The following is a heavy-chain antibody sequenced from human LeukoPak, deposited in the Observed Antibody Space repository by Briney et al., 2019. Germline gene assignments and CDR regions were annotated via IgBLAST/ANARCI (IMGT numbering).Heavy chain of an antibody. V-gene: IGHV1-2*02. CDR2: INPNSGGT. Sequence: VASVKVSCKASGYTFTGYYMHWVRQAPGQGLEWMGWINPNSGGTNYAQKFQGRVTITRDTSISTAYMELSRLRSDDTAVYYCARDESTGWQWLVRSFDPWGQGTLVTVSS. D-gene: IGHD6-19*01. CDR3: ARDESTGWQWLVRSFDP. J-gene: IGHJ5*02. CDR1: GYTFTGYY.